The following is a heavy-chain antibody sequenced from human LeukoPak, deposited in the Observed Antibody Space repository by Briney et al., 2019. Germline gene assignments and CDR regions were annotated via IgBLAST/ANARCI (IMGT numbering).Heavy chain of an antibody. J-gene: IGHJ4*02. CDR2: IYYSGST. CDR3: ARGRNTAMVTAGY. Sequence: SETLSLTCTVSGYSISSSYYWSWIRQPPGKGLEWIGYIYYSGSTNYNPSLKSRVTISVDTSKNQFSLKLSSVTAADTAVYYCARGRNTAMVTAGYWGQGTLVTVSS. D-gene: IGHD5-18*01. CDR1: GYSISSSYY. V-gene: IGHV4-61*01.